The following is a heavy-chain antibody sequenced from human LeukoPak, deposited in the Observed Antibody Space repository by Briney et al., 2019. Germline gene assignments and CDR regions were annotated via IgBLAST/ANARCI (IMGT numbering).Heavy chain of an antibody. D-gene: IGHD3-22*01. Sequence: GGSLRLSCAASGFTFASYAVSWVRQAPGKGLEWVSSIVANSIRIYYADAVKGRFTISRDNAKNALYLQMNSLRAEDTAVYYCARDRFGSGYHDYWGQGTLVTVSS. CDR1: GFTFASYA. CDR3: ARDRFGSGYHDY. V-gene: IGHV3-21*01. J-gene: IGHJ4*02. CDR2: IVANSIRI.